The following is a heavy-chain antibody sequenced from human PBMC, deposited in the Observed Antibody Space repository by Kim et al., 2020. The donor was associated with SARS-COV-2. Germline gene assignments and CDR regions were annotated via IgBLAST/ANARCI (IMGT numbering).Heavy chain of an antibody. Sequence: GGSLRLSCAASGFTFSSYGMHWVRQAPGKGLEGVAVISYDGSNKYYAGSVKGRFTISRDNSKDTLYLQMNSLRAEDTAVYYCARDRSSSWYYYYGMDVWGQGTTVTVSS. CDR2: ISYDGSNK. CDR3: ARDRSSSWYYYYGMDV. V-gene: IGHV3-30*03. CDR1: GFTFSSYG. J-gene: IGHJ6*02. D-gene: IGHD6-13*01.